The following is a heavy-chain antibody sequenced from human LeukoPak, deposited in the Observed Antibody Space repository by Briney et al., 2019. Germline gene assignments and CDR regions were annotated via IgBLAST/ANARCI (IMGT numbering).Heavy chain of an antibody. CDR2: IIPIFGTA. CDR3: ARTCPRWNDEAIDY. J-gene: IGHJ4*02. CDR1: GGTFSSYA. V-gene: IGHV1-69*01. D-gene: IGHD1-1*01. Sequence: ASVKVSCKASGGTFSSYAISWVRQAPGQGLEWMGGIIPIFGTANYAQKFQGRVTITADESTSTAYMELSSLRSEDTAVYYCARTCPRWNDEAIDYWGQGTLVTVSS.